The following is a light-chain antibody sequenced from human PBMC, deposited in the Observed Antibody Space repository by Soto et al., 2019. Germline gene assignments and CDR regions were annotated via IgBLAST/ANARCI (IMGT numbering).Light chain of an antibody. CDR1: QSVSSSY. V-gene: IGKV3-20*01. J-gene: IGKJ1*01. CDR2: GAS. CDR3: QQYGSSPPWT. Sequence: IVLTQSPGTLSLSPGERATLSCRASQSVSSSYLAWYQQKPGQAPRLLIYGASRRATGIPDRFSGSGSGTDFTLTISRLEPEDFAVYYCQQYGSSPPWTFGQGTKVDIK.